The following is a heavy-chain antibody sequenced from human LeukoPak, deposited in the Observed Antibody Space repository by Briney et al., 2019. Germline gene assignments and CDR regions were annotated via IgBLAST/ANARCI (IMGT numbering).Heavy chain of an antibody. CDR3: AKDPPIVGATGWFDY. V-gene: IGHV3-23*01. D-gene: IGHD1-26*01. Sequence: GGSLRLSCAASGFIFSSYAMSWVRQAPGKGLEWVSTISGSGGGTYYADSVKGRLTISRDNSKNTLYLRMNSLRAEDTAVYYCAKDPPIVGATGWFDYWGQGTLVTVSS. CDR2: ISGSGGGT. J-gene: IGHJ4*02. CDR1: GFIFSSYA.